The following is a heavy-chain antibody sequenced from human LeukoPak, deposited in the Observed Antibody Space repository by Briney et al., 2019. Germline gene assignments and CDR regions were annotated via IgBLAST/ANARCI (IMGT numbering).Heavy chain of an antibody. CDR2: IYASGST. Sequence: SETLSLTCTVSGGSISSYYWSWIRQPAGRGLEWIGRIYASGSTNYNPSLKSRVTMSVDTSKNQFSLKLSSVTAADTAVYYCARDTVYYYYYMDVWGKGTTVTVSS. CDR3: ARDTVYYYYYMDV. J-gene: IGHJ6*03. CDR1: GGSISSYY. V-gene: IGHV4-4*07. D-gene: IGHD4-11*01.